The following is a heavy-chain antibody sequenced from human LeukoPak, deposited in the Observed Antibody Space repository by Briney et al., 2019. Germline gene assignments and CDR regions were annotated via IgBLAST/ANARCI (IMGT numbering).Heavy chain of an antibody. CDR1: GGSISSGDYY. CDR2: IYYSGST. D-gene: IGHD1-26*01. J-gene: IGHJ4*02. V-gene: IGHV4-30-4*01. CDR3: ARGGLSGICSELGV. Sequence: SETLSLTCTVSGGSISSGDYYWSWIRQPPGKGLEWIGYIYYSGSTYYNPSLKSRVTISVDTSKNQFSLTLSSVTAADTAVYYCARGGLSGICSELGVWGQGTLVTVSS.